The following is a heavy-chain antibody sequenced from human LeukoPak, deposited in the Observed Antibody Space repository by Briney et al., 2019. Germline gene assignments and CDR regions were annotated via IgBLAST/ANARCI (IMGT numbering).Heavy chain of an antibody. CDR2: IYQSGST. V-gene: IGHV4-38-2*02. CDR3: ARVNVRESTTIFGVVIDY. J-gene: IGHJ4*02. CDR1: GYSIRSGYY. D-gene: IGHD3-3*01. Sequence: SETLSLTCTVYGYSIRSGYYWGWIRQPPGKGLEWIGSIYQSGSTYYNPSLKSRVTISVDTSENQFSLKLSSVTAADTAIYYCARVNVRESTTIFGVVIDYWGQGTLVTVSS.